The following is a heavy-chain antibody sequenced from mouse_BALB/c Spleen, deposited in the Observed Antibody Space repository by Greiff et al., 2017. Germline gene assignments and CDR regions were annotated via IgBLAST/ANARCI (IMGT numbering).Heavy chain of an antibody. V-gene: IGHV1-5*01. CDR2: IYPGNSDT. D-gene: IGHD2-3*01. CDR3: TRRGVYDGGVYAMDY. J-gene: IGHJ4*01. CDR1: GYSFTSYW. Sequence: EVKLQESGTVLARPGASVKMSCKASGYSFTSYWMHWVKQRPGQGLEWIGAIYPGNSDTSYNQKFKGKAKLTAVTSASTAYMELSSLTNEDSAVYYCTRRGVYDGGVYAMDYWGQGTSVTVSS.